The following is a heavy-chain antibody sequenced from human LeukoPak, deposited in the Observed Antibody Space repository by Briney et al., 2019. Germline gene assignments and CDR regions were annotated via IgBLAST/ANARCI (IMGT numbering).Heavy chain of an antibody. V-gene: IGHV4-39*01. CDR1: VGSVSSYY. J-gene: IGHJ4*02. CDR3: ARLRGYSYGYLDY. Sequence: PSETLSLTCSVPVGSVSSYYWSWIRQPPGKGLDWIGSIYKSGSAYYSPSLKSRVTISVDTSKNQLSLKLSSVTAADTAVYYCARLRGYSYGYLDYWGQGTLVTVSS. CDR2: IYKSGSA. D-gene: IGHD5-18*01.